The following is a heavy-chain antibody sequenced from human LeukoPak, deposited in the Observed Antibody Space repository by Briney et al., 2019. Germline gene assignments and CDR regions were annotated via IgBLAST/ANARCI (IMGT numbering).Heavy chain of an antibody. V-gene: IGHV3-21*01. CDR1: GFTFSSYR. D-gene: IGHD3-9*01. Sequence: GGSLRLSCAASGFTFSSYRMNWVRQAPGKGLEWVSSISSSSSYIYYADSVKGRFTISRDNAKNSLYLQMNSLRAEDTAVYYCARDWGRVGLRCFDWLEYYYGMDVWGQGTTVTVSS. J-gene: IGHJ6*02. CDR2: ISSSSSYI. CDR3: ARDWGRVGLRCFDWLEYYYGMDV.